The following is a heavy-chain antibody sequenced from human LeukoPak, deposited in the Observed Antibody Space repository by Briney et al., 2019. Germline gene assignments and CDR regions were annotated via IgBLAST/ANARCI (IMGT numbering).Heavy chain of an antibody. CDR3: ARVGRRDIVVVPAAIPVDY. Sequence: PGGSLRLSCAASGFTFSSYSMNWVRQAPGKGLEWVSSISSSSSYIYYADSVKGRFTISRDNAKNSLYLQMNSLRAEDTAVYYCARVGRRDIVVVPAAIPVDYWGQGALVTVSS. J-gene: IGHJ4*02. V-gene: IGHV3-21*01. CDR2: ISSSSSYI. CDR1: GFTFSSYS. D-gene: IGHD2-2*02.